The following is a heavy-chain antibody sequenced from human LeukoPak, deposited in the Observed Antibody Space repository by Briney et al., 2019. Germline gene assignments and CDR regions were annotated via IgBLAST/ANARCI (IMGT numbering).Heavy chain of an antibody. CDR3: ARGRGWNYMYYYYMDV. V-gene: IGHV1-2*02. Sequence: ASVKVSCKASGYTFTGYYMHWLRQAPGQGLKGMGGINPNSGGTNYAQKFQGRVTMTRDTSISTAYMELSRLRSDDTAVYYCARGRGWNYMYYYYMDVWGKGTTVTVSS. CDR2: INPNSGGT. D-gene: IGHD1-7*01. J-gene: IGHJ6*03. CDR1: GYTFTGYY.